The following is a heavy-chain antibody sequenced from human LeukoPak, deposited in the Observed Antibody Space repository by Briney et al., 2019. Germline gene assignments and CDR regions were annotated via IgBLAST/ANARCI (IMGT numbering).Heavy chain of an antibody. J-gene: IGHJ4*02. CDR1: GFTFYSYE. D-gene: IGHD6-19*01. CDR2: ISRNGRST. Sequence: PGGSLRLSCSASGFTFYSYEMQWVLQAPGKGLEYVSGISRNGRSTRTGDSVKGRFTISRDNSKNRLFLQMPSLRAEDPDVYYCVNQIRGWVYWGQGTLVHVSS. V-gene: IGHV3-64D*06. CDR3: VNQIRGWVY.